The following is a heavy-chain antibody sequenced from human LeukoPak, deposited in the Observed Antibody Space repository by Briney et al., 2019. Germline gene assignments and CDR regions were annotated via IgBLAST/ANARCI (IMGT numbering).Heavy chain of an antibody. D-gene: IGHD5-12*01. V-gene: IGHV4-34*01. J-gene: IGHJ4*02. CDR3: ARGNPWSVATPFDY. Sequence: SETLSLNCAVYGGSSSGYYWNWIRQAPGKGLEWIGQINHSGRTNYNPSLKSRVTISIDTSKNQFSLKVNSVTAADTAVYYCARGNPWSVATPFDYWGQGALVIVSS. CDR1: GGSSSGYY. CDR2: INHSGRT.